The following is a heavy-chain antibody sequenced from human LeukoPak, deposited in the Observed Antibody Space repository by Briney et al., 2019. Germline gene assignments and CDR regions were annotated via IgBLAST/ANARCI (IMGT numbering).Heavy chain of an antibody. V-gene: IGHV4-4*07. CDR1: GCSISSYY. J-gene: IGHJ5*02. D-gene: IGHD3-16*02. Sequence: PSETLSLTCTVSGCSISSYYWSWLRQPAGKGLEWIGRIYTSGSTNYNPSLKSRVTMSVDTSKNQFPLKLSSVTAADTAVYYCAREIGSGRGYVWGSYRESSYNWFDPWGQGTLVTVSS. CDR2: IYTSGST. CDR3: AREIGSGRGYVWGSYRESSYNWFDP.